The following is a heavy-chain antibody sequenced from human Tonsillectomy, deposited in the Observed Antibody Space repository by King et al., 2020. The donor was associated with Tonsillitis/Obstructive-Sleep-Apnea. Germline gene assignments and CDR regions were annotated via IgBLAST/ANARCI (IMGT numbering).Heavy chain of an antibody. CDR1: GFTFSSYG. D-gene: IGHD6-13*01. Sequence: VQLVESGGGVVQPGRSLRLSCAASGFTFSSYGMHWVRQAPGKGLEWVAVIWYDGSNKYYEDSVKGRFTISRDNSKNTLYLQMNILRVEDTAVYYCARSNNIAAAGNQGEYNWIDPWGQGTLVTVSS. CDR3: ARSNNIAAAGNQGEYNWIDP. CDR2: IWYDGSNK. J-gene: IGHJ5*02. V-gene: IGHV3-33*01.